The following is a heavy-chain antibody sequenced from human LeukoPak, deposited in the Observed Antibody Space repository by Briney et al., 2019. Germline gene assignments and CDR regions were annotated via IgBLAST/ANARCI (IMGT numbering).Heavy chain of an antibody. D-gene: IGHD2-15*01. CDR2: ISGSTTNT. CDR1: GFTFHSYA. CDR3: ARDPTGGWFYFDY. Sequence: GGSLRLSCTASGFTFHSYAMTWVRQTPGRGLEWVSSISGSTTNTYYADSVKGRFTISRDNSKNTLYLQMNGLRAEDTAVYYCARDPTGGWFYFDYWGQGALVTVSS. J-gene: IGHJ4*02. V-gene: IGHV3-23*01.